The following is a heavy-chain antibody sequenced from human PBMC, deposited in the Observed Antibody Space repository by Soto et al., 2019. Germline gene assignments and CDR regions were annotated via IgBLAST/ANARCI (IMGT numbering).Heavy chain of an antibody. CDR2: ISSSGSTI. J-gene: IGHJ5*02. Sequence: PGGSLRLSCAASGFTFSSYEMNWVRQAPGKGLEWVSYISSSGSTIYYADSVKGRFTISRDNAKNSLYLQMNSPRAEDTAVYYCARVLYSSSWSTGGFDPWGQGTLVTVSS. V-gene: IGHV3-48*03. CDR3: ARVLYSSSWSTGGFDP. D-gene: IGHD6-13*01. CDR1: GFTFSSYE.